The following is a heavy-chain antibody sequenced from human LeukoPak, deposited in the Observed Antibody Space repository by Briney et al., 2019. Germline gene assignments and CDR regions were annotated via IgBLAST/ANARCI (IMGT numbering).Heavy chain of an antibody. J-gene: IGHJ6*03. V-gene: IGHV4-38-2*01. CDR3: ARAGIGIRYYMDV. Sequence: SETLSLTCAVSGYSISSGYYWGWIRQPPGQGLEWIGNIYHSGSTYYNPSLRGRVTISVDTSKNQFSLKLSSVTAADTAVYYCARAGIGIRYYMDVWGKGTTVTVSS. D-gene: IGHD3-10*01. CDR1: GYSISSGYY. CDR2: IYHSGST.